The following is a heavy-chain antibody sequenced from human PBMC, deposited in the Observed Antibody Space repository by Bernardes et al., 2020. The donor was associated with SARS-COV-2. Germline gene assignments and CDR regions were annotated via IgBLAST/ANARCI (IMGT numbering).Heavy chain of an antibody. D-gene: IGHD3-22*01. CDR3: ARPSGWSHYYDSSGYCFDY. Sequence: SVKVSCKASGGTFSSYAISWVRQAPGQGLEWMGRIIPILGIANYAQKFQGRVTITADKSTSTAYMELSSLGSEDTAVYYCARPSGWSHYYDSSGYCFDYWGQGTLVTVSS. V-gene: IGHV1-69*04. J-gene: IGHJ4*02. CDR2: IIPILGIA. CDR1: GGTFSSYA.